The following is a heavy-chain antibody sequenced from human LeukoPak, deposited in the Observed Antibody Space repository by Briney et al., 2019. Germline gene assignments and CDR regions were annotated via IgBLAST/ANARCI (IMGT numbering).Heavy chain of an antibody. J-gene: IGHJ4*02. D-gene: IGHD6-19*01. CDR2: MYYSGST. Sequence: PSETLSLTCTVSGGSISSTNYYWGWIRQPPGKGLEWIGSMYYSGSTYYNPSLKSRVTISVDTSKNQFSLKLSSVTAADTAVYYCARGGPYSSGWPPGDYWGQGTLVTVSS. V-gene: IGHV4-39*07. CDR3: ARGGPYSSGWPPGDY. CDR1: GGSISSTNYY.